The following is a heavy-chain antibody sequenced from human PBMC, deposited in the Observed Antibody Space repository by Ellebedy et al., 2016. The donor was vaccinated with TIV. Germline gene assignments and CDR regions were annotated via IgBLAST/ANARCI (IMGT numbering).Heavy chain of an antibody. Sequence: ASVKVSCKTSGYTFTKYYFHWIRQAPGRGLEWMGVLDARVGRTTYKESLQGRLTMTRDTSTRTVYMELRSLRFEDTAMYYCASVPSAGAEFWGQGTLVTDSS. V-gene: IGHV1-46*01. CDR3: ASVPSAGAEF. CDR2: LDARVGRT. CDR1: GYTFTKYY. D-gene: IGHD4-17*01. J-gene: IGHJ4*02.